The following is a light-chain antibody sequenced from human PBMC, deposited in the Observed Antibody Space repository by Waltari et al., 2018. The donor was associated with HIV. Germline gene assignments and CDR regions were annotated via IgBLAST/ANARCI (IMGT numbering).Light chain of an antibody. CDR1: QSVSTN. Sequence: IVMTQSPATLSVSPGERATLSCRASQSVSTNFAWYQQKPGQAPRLLISGASTRATGLPARFSGSGSGTEFTLTISSLQSEDFAVYYCQQYNKWPETFGQGTKVEIK. J-gene: IGKJ1*01. CDR3: QQYNKWPET. CDR2: GAS. V-gene: IGKV3-15*01.